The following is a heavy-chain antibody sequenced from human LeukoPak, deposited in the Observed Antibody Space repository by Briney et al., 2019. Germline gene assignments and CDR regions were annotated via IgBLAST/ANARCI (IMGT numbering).Heavy chain of an antibody. CDR3: AKGLLDYIWGSRPDY. CDR2: ISGSGGST. V-gene: IGHV3-23*01. J-gene: IGHJ4*02. Sequence: GGSLRLSCAASGFTFSSYWMSWVRQAPGKGLEWVSAISGSGGSTYYADSVKGRFTISRDNSKNTLYLQMNSLRAEDTAVYYCAKGLLDYIWGSRPDYWGQGTLVTVSS. CDR1: GFTFSSYW. D-gene: IGHD3-16*01.